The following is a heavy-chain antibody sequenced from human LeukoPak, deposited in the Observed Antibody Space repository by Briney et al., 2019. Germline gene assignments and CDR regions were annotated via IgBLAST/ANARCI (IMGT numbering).Heavy chain of an antibody. CDR2: VHTSGST. D-gene: IGHD3-22*01. V-gene: IGHV4-4*02. Sequence: SGTLSLTCAVSGGSISSSNWWSWVRQPPGKGLEWIGRVHTSGSTEYNPALKSRVTISVDRAKNEFSLKLSSVTATDAAMYYCSRGNHYVDFDIWGQGTMITVSS. J-gene: IGHJ3*02. CDR3: SRGNHYVDFDI. CDR1: GGSISSSNW.